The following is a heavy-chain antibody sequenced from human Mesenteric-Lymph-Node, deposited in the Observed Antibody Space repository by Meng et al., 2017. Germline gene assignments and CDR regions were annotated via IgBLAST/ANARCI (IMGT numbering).Heavy chain of an antibody. CDR1: GFTFSAYN. CDR2: ISSSSSYI. D-gene: IGHD2-2*01. V-gene: IGHV3-21*01. J-gene: IGHJ4*01. Sequence: GESLKISCVASGFTFSAYNMNWVRQAPGKGLEWVSYISSSSSYIYYSDSMKGRFTISRDDAKNSLYLQMNSLRAEDTAVYYCARGGQYCSTTSCYDSFFDYWGQGTLVTVSS. CDR3: ARGGQYCSTTSCYDSFFDY.